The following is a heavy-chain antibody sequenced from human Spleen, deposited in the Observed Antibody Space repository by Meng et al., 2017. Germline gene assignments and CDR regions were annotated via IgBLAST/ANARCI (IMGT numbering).Heavy chain of an antibody. J-gene: IGHJ4*02. CDR1: GGSISSSTYY. V-gene: IGHV4-39*01. D-gene: IGHD3-10*01. CDR3: ARQRYRGVIGY. CDR2: IYYSGST. Sequence: QLQLQESGPERVKPAQTLSLTCTVSGGSISSSTYYWGWIRQPPGKGLEWIGSIYYSGSTYYNPSLKSRLTISVDTSKSQFSLKLRSVTAADTAVYYCARQRYRGVIGYWGQGALVTVSS.